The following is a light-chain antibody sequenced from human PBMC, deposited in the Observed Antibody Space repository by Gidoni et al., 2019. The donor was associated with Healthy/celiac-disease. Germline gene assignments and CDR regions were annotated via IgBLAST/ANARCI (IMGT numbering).Light chain of an antibody. CDR2: GAS. J-gene: IGKJ3*01. CDR1: QSVSSSY. CDR3: QQYGSSSFT. V-gene: IGKV3-20*01. Sequence: EIVLTQSPGTLSLSPGERATLSCRASQSVSSSYLAWYQQKPGQAPRLLIYGASSRATGIPDRFSGSGSGTDFTLIISRLDPEDFAVYYCQQYGSSSFTFGPXTKVDIK.